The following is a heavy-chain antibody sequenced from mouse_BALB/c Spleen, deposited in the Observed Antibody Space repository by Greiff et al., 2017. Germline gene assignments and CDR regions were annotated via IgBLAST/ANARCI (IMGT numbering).Heavy chain of an antibody. CDR1: GFSITSDYA. Sequence: EVQLLQSGPGLVKPSQSLSLTCTVTGFSITSDYAWNWIRQFPGNILGWMGYISCSGSTSYNPSFKSRISITRDTSKNQVFLQLNSVTTEDTAIYYCARRAWGSYFDDWGQGTTVTVSS. CDR3: ARRAWGSYFDD. V-gene: IGHV3-2*02. D-gene: IGHD3-3*01. CDR2: ISCSGST. J-gene: IGHJ2*01.